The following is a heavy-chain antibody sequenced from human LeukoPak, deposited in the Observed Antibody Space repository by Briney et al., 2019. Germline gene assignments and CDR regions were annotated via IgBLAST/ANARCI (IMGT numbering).Heavy chain of an antibody. CDR2: IIPIFGTA. Sequence: ASVKVSCKASGYTFTSYDISWVRQAPGQGLEWMGGIIPIFGTANYAQKFQGRGTITTDESTHTAYMELSSLRSEDTAVYYCARGVMQGTVTTTTLRTYFDYWGQGTLVTVSS. J-gene: IGHJ4*02. CDR1: GYTFTSYD. D-gene: IGHD4-17*01. V-gene: IGHV1-69*05. CDR3: ARGVMQGTVTTTTLRTYFDY.